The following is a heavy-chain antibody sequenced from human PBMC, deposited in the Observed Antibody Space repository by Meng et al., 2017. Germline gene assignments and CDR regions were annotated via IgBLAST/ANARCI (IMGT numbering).Heavy chain of an antibody. V-gene: IGHV1-69*06. CDR3: ARGVGYGGNSLYFDY. J-gene: IGHJ4*02. D-gene: IGHD4-23*01. Sequence: QGLLVWSGVEVKKPGSSVKVSCKASGGTFSSYAISWVRQAPGQGLEWMGGIIPIFGTANYAQKFQGRVTITADKSTSTAYMELSSLRSEDTAVYYCARGVGYGGNSLYFDYWGQGTLVTVSS. CDR1: GGTFSSYA. CDR2: IIPIFGTA.